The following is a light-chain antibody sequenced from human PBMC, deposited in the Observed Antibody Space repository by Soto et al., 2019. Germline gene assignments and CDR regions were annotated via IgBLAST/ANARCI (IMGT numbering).Light chain of an antibody. CDR1: QSVSSY. CDR2: DAS. V-gene: IGKV3-11*01. J-gene: IGKJ5*01. Sequence: EIVLTQSPATLSLSPGERATLSCRASQSVSSYLAWYQQKTGQAPRLLIYDASNRATGIPARFSGSGSGTDFTLPISSLEPEDFAVYYCQQRSNWPPITFGQGTRLEIK. CDR3: QQRSNWPPIT.